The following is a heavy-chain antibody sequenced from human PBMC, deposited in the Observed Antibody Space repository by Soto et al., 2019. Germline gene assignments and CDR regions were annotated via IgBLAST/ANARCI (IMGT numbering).Heavy chain of an antibody. J-gene: IGHJ4*02. V-gene: IGHV3-30-3*01. Sequence: ESVGGVVQPGRSLRLSCAASGFTFSSYAMHWVRQAPGKGLEWVAVISYDGSNKYYADSVKGRFTISRDNSKNTLYLQMNSLRAEDTAVYYCARAPSYYDFWSGYFRPEERRFDYWGQGTLVTVSS. CDR2: ISYDGSNK. CDR1: GFTFSSYA. CDR3: ARAPSYYDFWSGYFRPEERRFDY. D-gene: IGHD3-3*01.